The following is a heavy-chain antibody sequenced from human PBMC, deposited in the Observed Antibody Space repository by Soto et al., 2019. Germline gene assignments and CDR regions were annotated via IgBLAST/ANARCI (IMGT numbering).Heavy chain of an antibody. Sequence: EVQLVESGGGPVKPGGSLRLSCAASGFTFTTYTMNWVRQAPGKGLEWVSSISSSGSYIYYADSLKGRFTVSRDNAKNSLFLQMNSLIAEDTAVYYCARGHTRGDAFDILGQGTMVTVSS. CDR1: GFTFTTYT. J-gene: IGHJ3*02. CDR3: ARGHTRGDAFDI. CDR2: ISSSGSYI. V-gene: IGHV3-21*01.